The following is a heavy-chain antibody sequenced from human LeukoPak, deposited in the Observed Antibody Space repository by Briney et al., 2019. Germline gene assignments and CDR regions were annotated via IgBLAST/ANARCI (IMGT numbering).Heavy chain of an antibody. J-gene: IGHJ5*02. CDR3: ARGDARLLAARPTWLDP. V-gene: IGHV4-31*03. CDR2: IFHSGTT. CDR1: GDSISSGGYF. Sequence: SETLSLTCTVSGDSISSGGYFWTWVRQHPGKGLEWIGYIFHSGTTYSNPSLKSRLTISIDASKNRFSLNLNSVTGADTAVYYCARGDARLLAARPTWLDPWGQGTLVTVSS. D-gene: IGHD6-6*01.